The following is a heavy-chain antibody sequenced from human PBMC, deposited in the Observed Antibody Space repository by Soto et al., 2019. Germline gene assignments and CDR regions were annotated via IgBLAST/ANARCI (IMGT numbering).Heavy chain of an antibody. J-gene: IGHJ4*02. Sequence: SETLSLTCTVTGGSISSYYWSWIRQPPGKGLEWIGYIYYSGSTNYNPSLKSRVTISVDTSKNQFSLKLSSVTAADTAVYYYARDNGYSYGYTLDHWGQGTLVTVS. CDR1: GGSISSYY. D-gene: IGHD5-18*01. CDR3: ARDNGYSYGYTLDH. CDR2: IYYSGST. V-gene: IGHV4-59*01.